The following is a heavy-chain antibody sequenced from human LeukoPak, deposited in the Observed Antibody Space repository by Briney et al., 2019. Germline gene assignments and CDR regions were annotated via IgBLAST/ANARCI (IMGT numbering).Heavy chain of an antibody. J-gene: IGHJ6*03. CDR2: MNPNSGNT. Sequence: GASVKVSCKASGYTFTSYDINWVRQATGQGLEWMGWMNPNSGNTGYAQKFQGRVTITRNTSISTAYMELSSLRPEDTAVYYCARGEVVFSFPGYYYMDVWGKGTTVTVSS. D-gene: IGHD2/OR15-2a*01. CDR1: GYTFTSYD. CDR3: ARGEVVFSFPGYYYMDV. V-gene: IGHV1-8*03.